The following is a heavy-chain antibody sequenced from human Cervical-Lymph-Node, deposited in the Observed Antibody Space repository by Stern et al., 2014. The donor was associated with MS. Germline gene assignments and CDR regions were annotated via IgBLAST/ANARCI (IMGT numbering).Heavy chain of an antibody. V-gene: IGHV3-33*03. J-gene: IGHJ5*02. CDR1: GFTFSRNG. CDR3: VAYASGDNINH. CDR2: IWYDGSND. D-gene: IGHD6-19*01. Sequence: VQLVESGGGVVQPGRSLRLSCAASGFTFSRNGMHWVHQAPGKGLEWVAVIWYDGSNDNYVDSVKGRFTISRDNSKNTLYLQMNSLRVEDTAVYYCVAYASGDNINHWGQGTLVTVSS.